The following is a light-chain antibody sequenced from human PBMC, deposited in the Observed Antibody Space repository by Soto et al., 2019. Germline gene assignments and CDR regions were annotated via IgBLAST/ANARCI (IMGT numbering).Light chain of an antibody. Sequence: QSVLTQPRSVSGSPGQSVTISCSGSSSDVGGYNFVSWYQQHPGKAPKLMIYDVSKRPSGVPGRFSGSKSGNTASLTVSGLQAEDEADYYCSSYAGSNTYVFGTGTKVTVL. V-gene: IGLV2-11*01. CDR3: SSYAGSNTYV. CDR1: SSDVGGYNF. J-gene: IGLJ1*01. CDR2: DVS.